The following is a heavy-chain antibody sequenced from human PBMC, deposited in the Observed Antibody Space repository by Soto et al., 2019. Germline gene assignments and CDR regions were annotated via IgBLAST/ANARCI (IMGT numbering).Heavy chain of an antibody. CDR3: ATRTYCSSTSCYKDNWFDP. D-gene: IGHD2-2*02. V-gene: IGHV4-4*07. CDR1: GGSISSYY. Sequence: SETLSLTCTVSGGSISSYYWSWIRQPAGKGLEWIGRIYTSGSTNYNPSLKSRVTISVDTSKNQFSLKLSSVTAADTAVYYCATRTYCSSTSCYKDNWFDPWGQGTLVTVSS. J-gene: IGHJ5*02. CDR2: IYTSGST.